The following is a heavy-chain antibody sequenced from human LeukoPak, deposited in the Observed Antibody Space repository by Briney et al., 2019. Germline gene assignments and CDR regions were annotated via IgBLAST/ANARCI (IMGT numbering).Heavy chain of an antibody. CDR3: ASGYGSGWYVTGFDY. CDR2: IYYNGNT. J-gene: IGHJ4*02. V-gene: IGHV4-39*02. D-gene: IGHD6-19*01. Sequence: PSETLSLTCTVSGGSISSSSHYWGWIRQPPGKGLESIGSIYYNGNTYYNPSLKSRVTISVDTSKNHFSLKLSSVTAADMAVYYCASGYGSGWYVTGFDYWGQGTLVTVSS. CDR1: GGSISSSSHY.